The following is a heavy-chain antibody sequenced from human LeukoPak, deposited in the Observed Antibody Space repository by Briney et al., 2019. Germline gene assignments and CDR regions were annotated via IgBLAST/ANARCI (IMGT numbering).Heavy chain of an antibody. D-gene: IGHD3-16*02. V-gene: IGHV3-53*01. CDR1: GFTVSSNY. CDR3: ARDQSGYIDAFDI. Sequence: GGSLRLSCAGSGFTVSSNYMSWVRQTPGKGLEWVSVIYSGGNTYYADSVKGRFTISRDNAKNSLYLQMNSLRAEDTAVYYCARDQSGYIDAFDIWGQGTMVTVSS. CDR2: IYSGGNT. J-gene: IGHJ3*02.